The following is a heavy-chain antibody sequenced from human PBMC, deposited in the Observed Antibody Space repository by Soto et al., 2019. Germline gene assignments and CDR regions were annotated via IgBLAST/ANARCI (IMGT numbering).Heavy chain of an antibody. CDR3: TTKSDWNEIDY. Sequence: EVQLVESGGGLVKPGGSLRLSCAASGFTFSNAWISWVRQAPGKGLEWVGRIKSKTDGGTTDYAAPVKGRFTISRDDSKNTLYLQMNSLKTEDTAVYYCTTKSDWNEIDYWGQGTLVTVSS. CDR2: IKSKTDGGTT. J-gene: IGHJ4*02. D-gene: IGHD1-1*01. CDR1: GFTFSNAW. V-gene: IGHV3-15*01.